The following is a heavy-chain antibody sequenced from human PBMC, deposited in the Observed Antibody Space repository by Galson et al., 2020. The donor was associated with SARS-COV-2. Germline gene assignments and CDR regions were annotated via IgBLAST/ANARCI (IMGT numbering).Heavy chain of an antibody. J-gene: IGHJ6*02. CDR2: ISSSSSYI. CDR1: GFTFRSYS. D-gene: IGHD2-2*01. Sequence: TGGSLRLSCAASGFTFRSYSMNWVRQAPGKGLEWVSSISSSSSYIYYADSVKGRFTISRDNAKNSLYLQMNSLRAEDTAVYYCASHPCSSTSCQYYYGMDVWGQGTTVTVSS. V-gene: IGHV3-21*01. CDR3: ASHPCSSTSCQYYYGMDV.